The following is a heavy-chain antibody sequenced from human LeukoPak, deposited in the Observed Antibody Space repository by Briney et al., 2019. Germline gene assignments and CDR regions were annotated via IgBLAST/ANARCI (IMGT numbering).Heavy chain of an antibody. Sequence: GGSLRLSCAASGFTFDDCAMHWVRQAPGKGLEWVSGISWNGGSIGYADSVKGRFTISRDNAKNSLYLQMNNLRPGDTALYYCAKGPGIAVATVDYWGLGIWVTVSS. V-gene: IGHV3-9*01. CDR3: AKGPGIAVATVDY. CDR1: GFTFDDCA. J-gene: IGHJ4*02. D-gene: IGHD6-19*01. CDR2: ISWNGGSI.